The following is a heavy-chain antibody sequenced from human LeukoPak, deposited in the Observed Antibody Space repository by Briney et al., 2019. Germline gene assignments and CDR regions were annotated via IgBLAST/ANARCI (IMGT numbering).Heavy chain of an antibody. J-gene: IGHJ4*02. CDR3: ATGVTYYYDSSGYYFDY. D-gene: IGHD3-22*01. V-gene: IGHV3-23*01. CDR2: ISGSGGST. Sequence: GGSLRLSCAASGFSFSSYAMSWVRQAPGKGLEWVSAISGSGGSTYYADSVKGRFTISRDNSKNTLYLQMNSLRAEDTAVYYCATGVTYYYDSSGYYFDYWGQGTLVTVSS. CDR1: GFSFSSYA.